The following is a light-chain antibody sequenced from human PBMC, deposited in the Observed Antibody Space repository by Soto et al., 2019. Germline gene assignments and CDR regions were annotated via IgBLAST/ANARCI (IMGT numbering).Light chain of an antibody. CDR3: QSYDSSLSGYV. Sequence: QSALTHPASVSGSPGQSITISCTGSSSDLGGFNYVSWYQIHPGKARRLIVYXVSNRPSGVPDRFSGSKSGTSASLAITGLQAEDEADYYCQSYDSSLSGYVFGTGTKVTVL. CDR2: XVS. V-gene: IGLV2-14*03. J-gene: IGLJ1*01. CDR1: SSDLGGFNY.